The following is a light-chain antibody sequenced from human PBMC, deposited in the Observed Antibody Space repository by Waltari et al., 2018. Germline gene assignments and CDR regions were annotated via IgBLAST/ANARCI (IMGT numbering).Light chain of an antibody. Sequence: QSALTQPRSVSVSPGQSVTISCTGTSSDVGGYNYVSWYQQHPGKVPKLIIFDVSTRPSGVPNRFSGSKSGNTASLTISGLLAEDEADYYCCSYAGSYTLIFGGGTKMTVL. CDR3: CSYAGSYTLI. CDR1: SSDVGGYNY. V-gene: IGLV2-11*01. J-gene: IGLJ2*01. CDR2: DVS.